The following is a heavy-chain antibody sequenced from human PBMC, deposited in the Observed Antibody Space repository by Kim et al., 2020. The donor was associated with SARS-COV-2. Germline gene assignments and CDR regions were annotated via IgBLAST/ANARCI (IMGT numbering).Heavy chain of an antibody. Sequence: GGSLRLSCAASGFTFSSYEMNWVRQAPGKGLEWVSYISSSGSTIYYADSVKGRFTISRDNAKNSLYLQMNSLRAEDTAVYYCARDGGSGSYYNYFGVYYYYGMDVWGQGTTVTVSS. D-gene: IGHD3-10*01. J-gene: IGHJ6*02. CDR2: ISSSGSTI. CDR3: ARDGGSGSYYNYFGVYYYYGMDV. V-gene: IGHV3-48*03. CDR1: GFTFSSYE.